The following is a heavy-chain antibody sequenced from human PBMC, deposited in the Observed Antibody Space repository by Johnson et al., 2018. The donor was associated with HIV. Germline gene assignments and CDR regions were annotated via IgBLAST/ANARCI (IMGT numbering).Heavy chain of an antibody. CDR1: GFTFSSYG. D-gene: IGHD6-13*01. CDR3: AKDQIPAAASRAFDI. CDR2: IRYDGSNK. J-gene: IGHJ3*02. V-gene: IGHV3-30*02. Sequence: QVQLVESGGGVVQPGGSLRLSCAASGFTFSSYGMHWVRQAPGKGLQWVAFIRYDGSNKYYADSVKGRFTISRDNSKNTLYLQMNSLRAEDTAVYYCAKDQIPAAASRAFDIWGQWTMVTVSS.